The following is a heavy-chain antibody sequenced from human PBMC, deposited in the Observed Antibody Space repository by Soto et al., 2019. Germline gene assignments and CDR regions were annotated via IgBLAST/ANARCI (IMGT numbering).Heavy chain of an antibody. CDR3: ARVAADSSGNHFDY. V-gene: IGHV1-69*13. Sequence: SVKLCCKASGGTFSSYAISWVRQAPGQGLEWMGGIIPIFGTANYAQKFQGRVTITADESTSTAYMELSSLRSEDTAVYYCARVAADSSGNHFDYWGQGSMVTVPS. J-gene: IGHJ4*02. D-gene: IGHD3-22*01. CDR1: GGTFSSYA. CDR2: IIPIFGTA.